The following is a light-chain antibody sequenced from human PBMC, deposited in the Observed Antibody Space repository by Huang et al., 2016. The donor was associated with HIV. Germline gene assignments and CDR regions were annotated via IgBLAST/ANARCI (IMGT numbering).Light chain of an antibody. CDR1: QYVSSN. J-gene: IGKJ2*01. V-gene: IGKV3-15*01. CDR2: GAS. CDR3: QQYNNWPRT. Sequence: ERVMTQSPDTLSVSPGERATLYCRASQYVSSNLAWYQQKPGQAPRLLVYGASTRVIDIPARFSGSGSGTEFTLTISSLLSEDSAVYYCQQYNNWPRTFGQGTKLEIK.